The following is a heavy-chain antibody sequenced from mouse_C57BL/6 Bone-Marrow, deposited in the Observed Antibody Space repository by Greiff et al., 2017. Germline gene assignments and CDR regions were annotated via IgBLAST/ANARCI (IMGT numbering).Heavy chain of an antibody. CDR3: ARRRENVWFAY. Sequence: QVQLQQPGAELVMPGASVKLSCKASGYTFTSYWMHWVKQRPGQGLEWIGEIDPSDSYTNYNRKFKGKSTLTVDKSSSTAYMQLSSLTSEDSAVYYCARRRENVWFAYWGQGTLVTVSA. V-gene: IGHV1-69*01. CDR2: IDPSDSYT. J-gene: IGHJ3*01. CDR1: GYTFTSYW. D-gene: IGHD3-3*01.